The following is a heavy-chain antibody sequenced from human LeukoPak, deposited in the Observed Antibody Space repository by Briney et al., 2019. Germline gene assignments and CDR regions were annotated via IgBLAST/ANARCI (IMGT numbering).Heavy chain of an antibody. J-gene: IGHJ4*02. D-gene: IGHD5-18*01. CDR3: ARDRGYSYGYGY. CDR1: GYTFTSYA. Sequence: ASVKVSCKASGYTFTSYAMHWVRQAPGQRLEWMGWINAGNGNTKYSQKFQGRVTITRDTSASTAYMELSSLRSEDTAVYYCARDRGYSYGYGYWGQGTLVTVSS. CDR2: INAGNGNT. V-gene: IGHV1-3*01.